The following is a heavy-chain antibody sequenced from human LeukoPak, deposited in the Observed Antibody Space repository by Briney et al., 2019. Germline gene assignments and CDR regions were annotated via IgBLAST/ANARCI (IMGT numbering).Heavy chain of an antibody. J-gene: IGHJ3*02. D-gene: IGHD2-2*01. CDR1: GYTLTELS. Sequence: GASVKVSCKVSGYTLTELSMHWVRQAPGKGLEWVGGFDPEDGETIYAQKFQGRVTMTEDTSTDTAYMELSSLRSEDTAVYYCATKGYCSSTSCYAAAFDIWGQGTMVTVSS. CDR2: FDPEDGET. CDR3: ATKGYCSSTSCYAAAFDI. V-gene: IGHV1-24*01.